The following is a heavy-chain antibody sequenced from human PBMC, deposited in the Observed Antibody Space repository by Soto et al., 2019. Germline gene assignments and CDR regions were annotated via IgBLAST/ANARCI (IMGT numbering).Heavy chain of an antibody. CDR3: ERESPYDYFDY. V-gene: IGHV4-30-4*01. CDR1: GGSISSGDYY. CDR2: IYYSGST. Sequence: PSETLSLTCTVSGGSISSGDYYWSWIRQPPGKGLEWIGYIYYSGSTYYNPSLKSRVTISVDTSKNQFSLKLSSVTAADTAVYYCERESPYDYFDYWGQGTLVTVSS. D-gene: IGHD5-12*01. J-gene: IGHJ4*02.